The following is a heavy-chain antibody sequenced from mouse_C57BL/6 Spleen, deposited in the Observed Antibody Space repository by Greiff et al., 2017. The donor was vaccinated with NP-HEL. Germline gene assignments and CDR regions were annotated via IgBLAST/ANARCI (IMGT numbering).Heavy chain of an antibody. J-gene: IGHJ1*03. CDR2: ISSGGSYT. CDR1: GFTFSSYG. V-gene: IGHV5-6*01. CDR3: ARSLYDGYYEWYFDV. D-gene: IGHD2-3*01. Sequence: EVKLVESGGDLVKPGGSLKLSCAASGFTFSSYGMSWVRQTPDKRLEWVATISSGGSYTYYPDSVKGRFTISRDNAKNTLYLQMSSLKSEDTAMYYCARSLYDGYYEWYFDVWGTGTTVTVSS.